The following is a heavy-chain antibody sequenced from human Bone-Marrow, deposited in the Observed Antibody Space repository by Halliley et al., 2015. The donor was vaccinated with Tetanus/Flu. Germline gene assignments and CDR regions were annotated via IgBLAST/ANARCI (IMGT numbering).Heavy chain of an antibody. CDR2: IFQRGNP. CDR3: VANGFYSLDY. D-gene: IGHD3-3*01. J-gene: IGHJ4*02. V-gene: IGHV4-34*12. Sequence: GKGLEWIGEIFQRGNPNYNPSLKCRVPISLDRPKTPFPLSLTSVPAADTAVYYCVANGFYSLDYWGQGTLVSVSS.